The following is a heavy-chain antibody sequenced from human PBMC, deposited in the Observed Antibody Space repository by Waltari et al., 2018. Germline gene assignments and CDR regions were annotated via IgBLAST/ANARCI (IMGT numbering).Heavy chain of an antibody. D-gene: IGHD3-22*01. CDR3: ARDRSYYDSSGYYSLDYFDY. CDR1: GGSLSSGSYY. Sequence: QVQLQESGPGLVKPSQPLSLTCTVSGGSLSSGSYYWSWIRQPAGKGLEWIGRIYTSGSTNYNPALKSRVTISVDTSKNQFSLKLSSVTAADTAVYYCARDRSYYDSSGYYSLDYFDYWGQGTLVTVSS. V-gene: IGHV4-61*02. J-gene: IGHJ4*02. CDR2: IYTSGST.